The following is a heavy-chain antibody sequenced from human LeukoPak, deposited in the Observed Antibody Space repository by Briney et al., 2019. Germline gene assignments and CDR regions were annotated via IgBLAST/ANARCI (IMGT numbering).Heavy chain of an antibody. Sequence: GGSLRLSCAASGFTFSSYSMNWVRQAPGKGLEWVSSISSSSSYIYYADSVKGRFTISRDNAKNSLYLQMNSLRAEDTAVYCCARALRGTQCPWGQGTLVTVSS. CDR2: ISSSSSYI. D-gene: IGHD3-16*01. J-gene: IGHJ5*02. CDR3: ARALRGTQCP. V-gene: IGHV3-21*01. CDR1: GFTFSSYS.